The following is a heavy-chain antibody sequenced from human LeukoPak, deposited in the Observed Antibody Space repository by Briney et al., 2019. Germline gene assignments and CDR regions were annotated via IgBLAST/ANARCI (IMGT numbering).Heavy chain of an antibody. V-gene: IGHV1-8*01. J-gene: IGHJ6*03. CDR1: GYTFTSYD. Sequence: ASVKVSCKASGYTFTSYDINWVRQATGQGLEWMGCMNPNSGNTDYAQKFQGRVTMTRNTPISTAYMELSSLRSEDTAVYYCARGSYYGSEPYYYYYYMDVWGKGTTVTISS. CDR2: MNPNSGNT. CDR3: ARGSYYGSEPYYYYYYMDV. D-gene: IGHD3-10*01.